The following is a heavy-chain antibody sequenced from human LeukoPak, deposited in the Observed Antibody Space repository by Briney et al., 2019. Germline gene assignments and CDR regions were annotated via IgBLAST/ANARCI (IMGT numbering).Heavy chain of an antibody. V-gene: IGHV1-2*02. CDR2: INPNSGGT. CDR3: ARALDSSGWPYFDY. CDR1: GYTFTGYY. J-gene: IGHJ4*02. Sequence: ASVKVSCKASGYTFTGYYMHWVRQAPGQGLEWMGWINPNSGGTNYAQKFQGRVTMTRDTSISTAYMELSRLRSDDTAVYCCARALDSSGWPYFDYWGQGTLVTVSS. D-gene: IGHD6-19*01.